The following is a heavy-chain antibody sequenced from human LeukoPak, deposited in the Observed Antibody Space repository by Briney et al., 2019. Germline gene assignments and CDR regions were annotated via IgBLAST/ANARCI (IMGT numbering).Heavy chain of an antibody. J-gene: IGHJ4*02. V-gene: IGHV3-30*18. CDR2: ISYDGSNK. CDR3: AKCPRNYDILTGYIDY. CDR1: GFTFSSYG. D-gene: IGHD3-9*01. Sequence: GGSLRLSCAASGFTFSSYGMHWVRQAPGKGQERVAVISYDGSNKYYEDSVKGRFTISRDNSKNTLYLQMNSLRAEDTAVYYCAKCPRNYDILTGYIDYWGQGTLVTVSS.